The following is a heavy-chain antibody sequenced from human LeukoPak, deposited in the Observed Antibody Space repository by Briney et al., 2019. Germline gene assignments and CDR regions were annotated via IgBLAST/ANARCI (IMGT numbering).Heavy chain of an antibody. CDR1: GFTFSSYG. Sequence: GESLKISCAASGFTFSSYGMHWVRQAPGKGLEWVAVIWYAGSNKYYADSVKGRFTISRYNSKNTLYLQMNSLRAEDTAVYYCAKDSTPLGHYYYDSSGDFDYWGQGTLVTVSS. J-gene: IGHJ4*02. CDR2: IWYAGSNK. D-gene: IGHD3-22*01. CDR3: AKDSTPLGHYYYDSSGDFDY. V-gene: IGHV3-33*06.